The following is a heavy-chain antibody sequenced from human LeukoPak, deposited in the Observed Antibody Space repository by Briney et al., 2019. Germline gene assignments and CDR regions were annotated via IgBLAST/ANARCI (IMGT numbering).Heavy chain of an antibody. J-gene: IGHJ4*02. CDR1: GGSISSDSYY. D-gene: IGHD3-22*01. CDR2: IYNSGNT. CDR3: AREHYYYDSTGYYYLDY. Sequence: SQTLSLTCTVSGGSISSDSYYWSWIRQPAGKGLEWIGRIYNSGNTNYNPSLKSRVTISVDTSKNQFSLKLSSVTAADTAVYYCAREHYYYDSTGYYYLDYWGQGTLVTVSS. V-gene: IGHV4-61*02.